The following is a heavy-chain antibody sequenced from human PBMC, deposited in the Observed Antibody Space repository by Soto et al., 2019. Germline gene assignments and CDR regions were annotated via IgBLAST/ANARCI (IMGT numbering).Heavy chain of an antibody. CDR2: IIPIFGTA. CDR3: ARTPGVPFLKYYFDY. D-gene: IGHD3-3*01. Sequence: QVQLVQSGAEVKKPGASVKVSCKASGGTFSSYAISWVRQAPGQGLEWMGGIIPIFGTANYAQKFQGRVTITAGESTSTAYMELSSLRSADTAVYYCARTPGVPFLKYYFDYWGQGTLVTVSS. J-gene: IGHJ4*02. CDR1: GGTFSSYA. V-gene: IGHV1-69*01.